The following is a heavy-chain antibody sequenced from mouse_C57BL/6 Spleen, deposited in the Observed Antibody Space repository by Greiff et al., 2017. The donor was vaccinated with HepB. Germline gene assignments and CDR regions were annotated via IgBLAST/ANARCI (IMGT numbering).Heavy chain of an antibody. J-gene: IGHJ1*03. Sequence: QVQLQQSGPELVKPGASVKISCKASGYTFTDYYINWVKQRPGQGLEWIGWIYPGSGNTKYNEKFKGKATLTVDTSSSTAYMQLSSLTSEDSAVYFCARDYGSSYVRYWYFDVWGTGTTVTVSS. D-gene: IGHD1-1*01. CDR2: IYPGSGNT. CDR3: ARDYGSSYVRYWYFDV. CDR1: GYTFTDYY. V-gene: IGHV1-84*01.